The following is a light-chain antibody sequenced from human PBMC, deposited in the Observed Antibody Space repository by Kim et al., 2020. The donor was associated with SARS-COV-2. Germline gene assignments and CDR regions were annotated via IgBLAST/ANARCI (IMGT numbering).Light chain of an antibody. V-gene: IGLV4-69*01. Sequence: GAPVKLTCTLSSGHSSYAIAWHQQQPEKGPRYLMKLNSDGSHSKGDGIPDRFSGSSSGAERYLTISSLQSEDEADYYCQTWGTGMVFGGGTQLTVL. CDR3: QTWGTGMV. J-gene: IGLJ2*01. CDR1: SGHSSYA. CDR2: LNSDGSH.